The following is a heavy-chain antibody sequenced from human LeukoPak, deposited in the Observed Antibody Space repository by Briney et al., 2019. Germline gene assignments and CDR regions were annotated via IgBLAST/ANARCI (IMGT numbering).Heavy chain of an antibody. D-gene: IGHD2-15*01. Sequence: ASVKVSCKASGYTFTGYYMHWVRQAPGHGLEWMGWINPNSGGTNYAQKFQGRVTMTRDTSISTAYMELSRLRSDDTAVYYCAREGYCSGGSCYGWFDPWGQGTLVTVSS. V-gene: IGHV1-2*02. CDR2: INPNSGGT. J-gene: IGHJ5*02. CDR1: GYTFTGYY. CDR3: AREGYCSGGSCYGWFDP.